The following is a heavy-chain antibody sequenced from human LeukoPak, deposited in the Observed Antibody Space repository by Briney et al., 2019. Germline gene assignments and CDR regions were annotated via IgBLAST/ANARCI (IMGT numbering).Heavy chain of an antibody. CDR3: ARDLDPASLYYYMDV. V-gene: IGHV3-74*01. Sequence: PGGSLRLSCAASGFTFRSYWMHWVRQAPEKGLVWVSRINTDGTSINYADSVKGRFTISRDNSKNTLYLQMNSLRAEDTAVYYCARDLDPASLYYYMDVWGKGTTVIVSS. D-gene: IGHD3-9*01. J-gene: IGHJ6*03. CDR2: INTDGTSI. CDR1: GFTFRSYW.